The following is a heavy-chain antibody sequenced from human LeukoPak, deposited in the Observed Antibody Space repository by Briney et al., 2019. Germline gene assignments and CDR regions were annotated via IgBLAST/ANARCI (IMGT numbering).Heavy chain of an antibody. Sequence: GGSLRLSCAASGFTFSSYSMNWVRQAPGKGLEWVSSISSSSSYIYYADSVKGRFTISRDNAKNSLYLQMNSLRAEDTAVYYCARDKGRDGYKDWKGLVGIWGQGTMVTVSS. CDR3: ARDKGRDGYKDWKGLVGI. D-gene: IGHD5-24*01. CDR1: GFTFSSYS. CDR2: ISSSSSYI. J-gene: IGHJ3*02. V-gene: IGHV3-21*01.